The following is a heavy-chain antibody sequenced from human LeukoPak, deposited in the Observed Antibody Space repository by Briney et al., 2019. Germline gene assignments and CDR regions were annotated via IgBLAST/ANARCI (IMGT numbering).Heavy chain of an antibody. CDR3: AIISRGFYYYYMDI. J-gene: IGHJ6*03. D-gene: IGHD6-19*01. CDR2: FDPKDGET. V-gene: IGHV1-24*01. CDR1: GYTLTELS. Sequence: ASVKVSCKVSGYTLTELSMHWVRQAPGKGLEWMGGFDPKDGETIYAQKFQGRVTMTEDTSTDTAYMELSSLRSEDTAVYYCAIISRGFYYYYMDIWGKGTTVTISS.